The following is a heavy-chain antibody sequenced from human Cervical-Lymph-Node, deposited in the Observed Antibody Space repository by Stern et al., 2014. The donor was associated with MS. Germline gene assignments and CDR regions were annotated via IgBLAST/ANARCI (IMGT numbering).Heavy chain of an antibody. J-gene: IGHJ5*02. CDR3: ARHGGPNWNHEAHNWFDP. CDR1: EYNFNTHW. CDR2: IHPGNSDT. Sequence: EMQLVESGAEVKKPGESLKISCKGSEYNFNTHWIAWVRQMPGKGLEWLGKIHPGNSDTRYNPSLQGQVSISADKSITTAYLHFSSLKASDSTMYFCARHGGPNWNHEAHNWFDPWGQGTLVTVSS. D-gene: IGHD1-14*01. V-gene: IGHV5-51*03.